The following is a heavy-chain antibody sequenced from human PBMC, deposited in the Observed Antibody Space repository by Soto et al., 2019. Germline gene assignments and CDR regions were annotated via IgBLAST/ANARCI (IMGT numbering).Heavy chain of an antibody. D-gene: IGHD5-12*01. J-gene: IGHJ5*02. V-gene: IGHV3-23*01. CDR1: GFTFSTNS. CDR3: SKWDGYGDQ. Sequence: EVQLLESGGGLVQPGGSLRLSCAAAGFTFSTNSMTWVRQAPGKGLEWVCGISGGGDSTHYADSVKGRFTISRDNPTSMVYLQMNSLTADDTAVYFCSKWDGYGDQWGQGTLVTVSS. CDR2: ISGGGDST.